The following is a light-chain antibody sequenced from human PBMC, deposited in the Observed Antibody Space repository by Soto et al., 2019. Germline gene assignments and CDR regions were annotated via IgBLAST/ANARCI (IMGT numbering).Light chain of an antibody. J-gene: IGKJ1*01. CDR3: QKYNSAPRT. CDR2: AAS. Sequence: DIQMTQSPASLSASVGDRVTITCRASQGISNYLAWYQQKPGKVPKLLIYAASTVQSGVPSRFSGSGSGTDFTLTISSLHPEDVATYYCQKYNSAPRTVGQGTKVEIK. CDR1: QGISNY. V-gene: IGKV1-27*01.